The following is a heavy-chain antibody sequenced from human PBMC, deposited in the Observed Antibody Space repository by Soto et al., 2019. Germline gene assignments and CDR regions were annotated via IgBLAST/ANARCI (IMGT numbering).Heavy chain of an antibody. CDR2: IYYSGST. CDR1: SCCFPCGGYY. J-gene: IGHJ5*02. D-gene: IGHD3-3*02. V-gene: IGHV4-30-4*01. CDR3: ASPKIAFYNWFDP. Sequence: SVTLSLTCTIGSCCFPCGGYYWNLDRQHPGKGLEWIGYIYYSGSTYYNPSLKSRVTISVDTSKNQFSLKLSPVTAADTAVYYCASPKIAFYNWFDPWGQGTLVTVS.